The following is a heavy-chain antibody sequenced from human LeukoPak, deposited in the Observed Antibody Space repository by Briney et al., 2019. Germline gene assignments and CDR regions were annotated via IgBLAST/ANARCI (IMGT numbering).Heavy chain of an antibody. CDR2: ISGSGGST. D-gene: IGHD2-2*01. Sequence: GGSLRLSCVASGLTFYDFSDYYMSWIRQAPGKGLEWVSAISGSGGSTYYADSVKGRFTISRDNSKNTLYLQMNSLRAEDTAVYYCAKNPDLNQLLLGEEVYYFDYWGQGTLVTVSS. V-gene: IGHV3-23*01. CDR1: GLTFYDFSDYY. CDR3: AKNPDLNQLLLGEEVYYFDY. J-gene: IGHJ4*02.